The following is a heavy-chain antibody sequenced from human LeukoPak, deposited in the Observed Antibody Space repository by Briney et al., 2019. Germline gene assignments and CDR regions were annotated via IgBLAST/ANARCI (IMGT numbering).Heavy chain of an antibody. J-gene: IGHJ3*02. Sequence: SETLSLTCTVSGGSISSSSYYWGWIRQPPGKGLRWIGGIYYSGSTYYNPSLKSRVTISVDTSKNQFSLKLSSVTAADTAVYYCARQMVVVVVAATTDAFDIWGQGTMVTVSS. CDR1: GGSISSSSYY. D-gene: IGHD2-15*01. V-gene: IGHV4-39*01. CDR2: IYYSGST. CDR3: ARQMVVVVVAATTDAFDI.